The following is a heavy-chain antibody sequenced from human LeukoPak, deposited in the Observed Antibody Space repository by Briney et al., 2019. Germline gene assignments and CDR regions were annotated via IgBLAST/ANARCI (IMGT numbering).Heavy chain of an antibody. J-gene: IGHJ5*02. D-gene: IGHD5-24*01. CDR2: IRYDGSNK. CDR3: AKDRAIGWLHRSHNWFDP. CDR1: GFTFSSYG. Sequence: PGGSLRLSCAASGFTFSSYGMHWVRQAPGKGLEWVAFIRYDGSNKYYADSVKGRFTISRDNSKNTLYLQMNSLRAEDTAVYYCAKDRAIGWLHRSHNWFDPWGQGTLVTVSS. V-gene: IGHV3-30*02.